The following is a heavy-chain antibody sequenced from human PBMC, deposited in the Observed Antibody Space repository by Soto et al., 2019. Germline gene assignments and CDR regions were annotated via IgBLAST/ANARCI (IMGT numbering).Heavy chain of an antibody. Sequence: SETLSLSCAVSSGSISSSNWWSWVRQPPGKGLEWIGEIYHSGSTNYNPSLKSRVTISVDKSKNQFSLKLSSVTAADTAVYYCARLPHGVYIDYWGQGTLVTVSS. V-gene: IGHV4-4*02. CDR1: SGSISSSNW. J-gene: IGHJ4*02. D-gene: IGHD1-26*01. CDR2: IYHSGST. CDR3: ARLPHGVYIDY.